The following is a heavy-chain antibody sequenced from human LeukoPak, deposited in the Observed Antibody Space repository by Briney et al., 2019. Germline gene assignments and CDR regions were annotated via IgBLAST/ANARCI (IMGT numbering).Heavy chain of an antibody. CDR1: GFSLGDYA. Sequence: GGSLRLSCEASGFSLGDYAMHWVRQIPGKGLVWVSRINIDGRSISYADSVKGRFTISRDNAKNTLYLQMNSLRAEDTAVYYCARVPATGTAFDDWGQGTLVAVSS. CDR2: INIDGRSI. CDR3: ARVPATGTAFDD. J-gene: IGHJ4*02. D-gene: IGHD6-13*01. V-gene: IGHV3-74*01.